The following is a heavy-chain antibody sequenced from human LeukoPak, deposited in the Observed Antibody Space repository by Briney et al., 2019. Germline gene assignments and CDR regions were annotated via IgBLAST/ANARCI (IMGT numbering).Heavy chain of an antibody. D-gene: IGHD3-22*01. V-gene: IGHV4-34*01. CDR2: IYHGGSA. J-gene: IGHJ4*02. CDR3: ARGVVDYSARSGYFSH. Sequence: PSETLSLTCAVYSGSLSYYCWSWIRQPPGKGLEWIGEIYHGGSANYNPSLKSRVTISVDTSKNRFSLRLSSLTAADTAVYFCARGVVDYSARSGYFSHWGQGTLVTVSS. CDR1: SGSLSYYC.